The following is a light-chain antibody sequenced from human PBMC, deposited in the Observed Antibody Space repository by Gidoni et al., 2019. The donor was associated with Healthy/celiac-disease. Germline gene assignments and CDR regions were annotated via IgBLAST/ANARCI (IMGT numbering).Light chain of an antibody. CDR3: SSYTSSSRVV. CDR1: SSDVGGYNY. J-gene: IGLJ2*01. Sequence: QSALPQPDSVSGSPGQSITISCTGTSSDVGGYNYVSWYQQHPGKAPKLMIYDVSNRPSGVSNRFSGSKSGNTASLTISGLQAEDEADYYCSSYTSSSRVVFGGGTKLTVL. V-gene: IGLV2-14*01. CDR2: DVS.